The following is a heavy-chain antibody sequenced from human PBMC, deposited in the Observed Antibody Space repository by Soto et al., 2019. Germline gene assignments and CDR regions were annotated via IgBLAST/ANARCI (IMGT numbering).Heavy chain of an antibody. Sequence: ALVKVFCKASGYTFTSHGISWVRQAPGQGLEWMGWISAYNGNTNYAQKLQGRVTMTTDTSTSTAYMELRSLRSDDTAVYYCARQVGATSYWFDPWGQGTLVTVSS. D-gene: IGHD1-26*01. CDR3: ARQVGATSYWFDP. CDR2: ISAYNGNT. CDR1: GYTFTSHG. J-gene: IGHJ5*02. V-gene: IGHV1-18*01.